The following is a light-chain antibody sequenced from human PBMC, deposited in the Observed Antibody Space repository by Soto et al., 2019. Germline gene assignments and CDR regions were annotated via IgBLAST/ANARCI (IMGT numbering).Light chain of an antibody. J-gene: IGKJ4*01. CDR3: QQANSFPFT. CDR2: GAA. V-gene: IGKV1D-12*01. Sequence: DIQLTQSPSSLSASVGDRVTITCRASQDFSSWLVWYQQKPGQAPKLLIYGAAILQSGVPSRFSGSGSGTDFTLTISSLQPEDFATYYCQQANSFPFTFGGGDQGGDQ. CDR1: QDFSSW.